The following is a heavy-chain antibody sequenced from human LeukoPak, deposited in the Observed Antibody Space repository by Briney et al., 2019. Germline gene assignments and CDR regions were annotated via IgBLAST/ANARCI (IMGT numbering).Heavy chain of an antibody. Sequence: PSETLSLTCTVSGGSISSSSYYWGWIRQPPGKGLEWIGSIYYGGSTYYNPSLKSRVTISVDTSKNRFSLKLSSVTAADTAVYYCASWPYSSGHYYFDYWGQGTLVTVSS. D-gene: IGHD6-19*01. J-gene: IGHJ4*02. CDR1: GGSISSSSYY. CDR3: ASWPYSSGHYYFDY. V-gene: IGHV4-39*01. CDR2: IYYGGST.